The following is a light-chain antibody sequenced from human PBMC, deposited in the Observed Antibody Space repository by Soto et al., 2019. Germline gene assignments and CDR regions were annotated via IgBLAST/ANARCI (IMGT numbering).Light chain of an antibody. CDR2: WAS. J-gene: IGKJ1*01. V-gene: IGKV4-1*01. Sequence: DIVMTQSPDSLAVSLGERATINCKSSQSVLHSSNNKNYLTWFQQKPGQPPKLLIYWASTRESGVPDRLSGSGSGTDFTLTISRLQAEDVAVYYCQQYYNPPWTFGQGTKVEIK. CDR3: QQYYNPPWT. CDR1: QSVLHSSNNKNY.